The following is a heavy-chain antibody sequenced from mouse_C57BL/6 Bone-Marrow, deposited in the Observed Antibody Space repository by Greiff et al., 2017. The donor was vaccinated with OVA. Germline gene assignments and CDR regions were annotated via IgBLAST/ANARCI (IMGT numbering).Heavy chain of an antibody. D-gene: IGHD3-2*02. CDR1: GYTFTSYG. Sequence: LEESGAELARPGASVKLSCKASGYTFTSYGISWVKQRTGQGLEWIGEIYPRSGNTYYNEKFKGKATLTADKSSSTAYMELRSLTSEDSAVYFCARRLRRLGDYWGQGTTLTVSS. CDR2: IYPRSGNT. CDR3: ARRLRRLGDY. J-gene: IGHJ2*01. V-gene: IGHV1-81*01.